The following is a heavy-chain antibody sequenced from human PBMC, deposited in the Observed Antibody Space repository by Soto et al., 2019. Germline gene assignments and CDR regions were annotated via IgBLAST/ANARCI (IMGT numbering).Heavy chain of an antibody. Sequence: ASVKVSCKASGGTFSSYAISWVRQAPGQGLEWMGGIIPIFGTANYAQKFQGRVTITADESTSTAYMELSSLRSEDTAVYYCARTIGYCSSTSCYSGGMDVWGQGTTVTVSS. CDR1: GGTFSSYA. D-gene: IGHD2-2*03. CDR2: IIPIFGTA. CDR3: ARTIGYCSSTSCYSGGMDV. V-gene: IGHV1-69*13. J-gene: IGHJ6*02.